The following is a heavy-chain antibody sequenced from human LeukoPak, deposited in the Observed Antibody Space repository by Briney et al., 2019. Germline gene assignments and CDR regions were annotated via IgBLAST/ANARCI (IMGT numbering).Heavy chain of an antibody. Sequence: LGGSLRLSCAASGFTFRSYAMHWVRQAPGKGLEWVAIISYDGSSKYHADSVKGRFSISRDNSKNTLYLQMNSLRAEDTAVYYCARDGYYDGSGYDWGQGTLVTVSS. D-gene: IGHD3-22*01. CDR2: ISYDGSSK. J-gene: IGHJ4*02. CDR1: GFTFRSYA. CDR3: ARDGYYDGSGYD. V-gene: IGHV3-30-3*01.